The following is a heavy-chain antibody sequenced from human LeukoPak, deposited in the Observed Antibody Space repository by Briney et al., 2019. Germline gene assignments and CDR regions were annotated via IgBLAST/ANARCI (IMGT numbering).Heavy chain of an antibody. D-gene: IGHD6-13*01. CDR1: GYTFTGYY. J-gene: IGHJ4*02. CDR2: IDPNSGGT. V-gene: IGHV1-2*02. CDR3: ARDVAAAGASVDY. Sequence: ASVKVSCKASGYTFTGYYMHWVRQAPGQGLEWMGWIDPNSGGTNYAQKSQGRVTMTRDTSISTAYMELSRLRSDDTAVYYCARDVAAAGASVDYWGRGTLVTVSS.